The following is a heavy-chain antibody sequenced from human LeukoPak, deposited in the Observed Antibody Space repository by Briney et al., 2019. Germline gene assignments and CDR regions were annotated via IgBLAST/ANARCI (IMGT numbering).Heavy chain of an antibody. CDR3: ARRSSGSPPYYFDY. Sequence: QPGGSLRLSCAASGFTFSSYWMHWVHQAPGKGLVWVSRINSDGSTTNYADSVKGRFTISRDNAKNTLGLQMNSLRAEDTAVYYCARRSSGSPPYYFDYWGQGTLVTVSS. CDR1: GFTFSSYW. V-gene: IGHV3-74*01. J-gene: IGHJ4*02. D-gene: IGHD1-26*01. CDR2: INSDGSTT.